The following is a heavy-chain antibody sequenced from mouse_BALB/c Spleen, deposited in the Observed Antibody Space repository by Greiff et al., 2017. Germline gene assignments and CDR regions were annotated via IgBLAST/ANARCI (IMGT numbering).Heavy chain of an antibody. CDR2: ISNGGGST. D-gene: IGHD1-1*01. CDR3: ARRDYDYYAMDY. V-gene: IGHV5-12-2*01. Sequence: EVMLVESGGGLVQPGGSLKLSCAASGFTFSSYTVSWVRQTPEKRLEWVAYISNGGGSTYYPDTVKGRFTISRDNAKNTLYLQMSSLKSEDTAMYYCARRDYDYYAMDYWGQGTSVTVSS. CDR1: GFTFSSYT. J-gene: IGHJ4*01.